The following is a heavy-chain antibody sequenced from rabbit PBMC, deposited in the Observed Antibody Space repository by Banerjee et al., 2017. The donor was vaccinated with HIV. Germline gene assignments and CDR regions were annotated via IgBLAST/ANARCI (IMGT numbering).Heavy chain of an antibody. CDR2: IYTGSSGTT. D-gene: IGHD8-1*01. CDR1: GFDLNSHYY. Sequence: QSLEESGGDLVKPGASLTLTCTASGFDLNSHYYMCWVRQAPGKGLEWIGCIYTGSSGTTYYASWAKGRFTISKTSSTTVTLQMTSLTVADTATYFCARDAGSNYYFNLWGQGTLVTVS. J-gene: IGHJ4*01. CDR3: ARDAGSNYYFNL. V-gene: IGHV1S40*01.